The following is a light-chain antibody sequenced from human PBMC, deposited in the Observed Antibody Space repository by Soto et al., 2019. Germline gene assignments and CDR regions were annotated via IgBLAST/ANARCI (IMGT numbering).Light chain of an antibody. Sequence: QSVLTQPASVSGSPGQSITISCTGTSSDVGGYNYVSWYQQHPGKAPKLMIYDVSNWPSGVSNRFSGSKSGNTASLTISGLQAEDEADYYCSSYTSSSTPLWVFGGGTKVTVL. CDR1: SSDVGGYNY. CDR2: DVS. J-gene: IGLJ3*02. V-gene: IGLV2-14*01. CDR3: SSYTSSSTPLWV.